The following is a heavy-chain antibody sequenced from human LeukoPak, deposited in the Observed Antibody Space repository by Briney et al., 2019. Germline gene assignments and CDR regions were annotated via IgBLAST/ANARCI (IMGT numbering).Heavy chain of an antibody. CDR3: ARGVAVTALPYYYYYVDV. J-gene: IGHJ6*03. CDR2: INPNSGGT. D-gene: IGHD2-21*02. Sequence: ASVKVSCKASGYTFTGYYMHWVRQAPGQGLEWMGWINPNSGGTNYAQKFQGRVTMTRDTSISTAYMELSRLRSDDTALYYCARGVAVTALPYYYYYVDVWAKGPRSPSP. V-gene: IGHV1-2*02. CDR1: GYTFTGYY.